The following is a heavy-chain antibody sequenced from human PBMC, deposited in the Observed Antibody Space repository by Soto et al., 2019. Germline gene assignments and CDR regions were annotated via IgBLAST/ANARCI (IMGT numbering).Heavy chain of an antibody. V-gene: IGHV4-61*01. CDR2: IYNSGDT. D-gene: IGHD6-25*01. J-gene: IGHJ4*02. CDR1: GGSVSSDSYY. Sequence: SETLSLTCTVAGGSVSSDSYYWTWIRQPPGKGLEWMGLIYNSGDTNYNPALKSRVTMSLDTSKNQFSLKLNSVTAADTAVYYCARDSNDGGGGPSGYYFDSWGQGTLVTVSS. CDR3: ARDSNDGGGGPSGYYFDS.